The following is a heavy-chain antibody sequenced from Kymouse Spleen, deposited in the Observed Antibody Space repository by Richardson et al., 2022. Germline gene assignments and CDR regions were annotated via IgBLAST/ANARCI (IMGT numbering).Heavy chain of an antibody. CDR3: AKDPGIVGATSDAFDI. J-gene: IGHJ3*02. V-gene: IGHV3-30*18. CDR1: GFTFSSYG. Sequence: QVQLVESGGGVVQPGRSLRLSCAASGFTFSSYGMHWVRQAPGKGLEWVAVISYDGSNKYYADSVKGRFTISRDNSKNTLYLQMNSLRAEDTAVYYCAKDPGIVGATSDAFDIWGQGTMVTVS. CDR2: ISYDGSNK. D-gene: IGHD1-26*01.